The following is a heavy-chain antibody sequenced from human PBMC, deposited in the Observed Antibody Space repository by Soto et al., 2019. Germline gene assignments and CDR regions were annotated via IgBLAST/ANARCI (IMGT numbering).Heavy chain of an antibody. Sequence: GGSLRLSCAASGFTFSSYAMHWVRQTPGKGLEWVAVISYDGSNKYYADSVKGRFTISRDNSKNTLYLQMNSLRAEDTAVYYCARAVGYCSGGSCSSFDYWGQGTLVTVSS. CDR3: ARAVGYCSGGSCSSFDY. D-gene: IGHD2-15*01. V-gene: IGHV3-30-3*01. CDR2: ISYDGSNK. CDR1: GFTFSSYA. J-gene: IGHJ4*02.